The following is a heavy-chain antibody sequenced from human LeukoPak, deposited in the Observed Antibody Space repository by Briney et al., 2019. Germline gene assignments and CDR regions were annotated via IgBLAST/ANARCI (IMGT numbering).Heavy chain of an antibody. J-gene: IGHJ4*02. CDR1: GGSMSNYY. D-gene: IGHD3-10*01. CDR3: ARVAYYYDTATYYNPAHLDF. CDR2: VYYRGST. Sequence: SETLSLTCTVSGGSMSNYYWTWIRQPPGKGLEWLGYVYYRGSTNYNPSLKSRVTISVDTSENQFSLKLSSVTAADTAVYYCARVAYYYDTATYYNPAHLDFWGQGALVTVSS. V-gene: IGHV4-59*01.